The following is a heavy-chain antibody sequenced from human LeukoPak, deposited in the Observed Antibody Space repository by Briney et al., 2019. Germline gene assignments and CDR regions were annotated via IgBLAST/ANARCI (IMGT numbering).Heavy chain of an antibody. Sequence: SETLSLTCAVYGGSFSGYYWSWIRQPPGKGLEWIGEINHSGSTNYNPSLKSRVTISVDTSKNQFSLKLTSVTAADTAVYYCARRVGTRDWYFDLWGRGTLVTVSS. D-gene: IGHD1-14*01. CDR1: GGSFSGYY. J-gene: IGHJ2*01. V-gene: IGHV4-34*01. CDR2: INHSGST. CDR3: ARRVGTRDWYFDL.